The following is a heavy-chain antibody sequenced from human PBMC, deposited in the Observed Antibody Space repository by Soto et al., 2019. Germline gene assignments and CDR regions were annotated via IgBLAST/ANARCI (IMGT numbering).Heavy chain of an antibody. J-gene: IGHJ6*02. CDR3: AGEQQLVLGTLLYYYGMDV. CDR1: GFTFSSYW. Sequence: PGGSLRLSCAASGFTFSSYWMHWARQAPGKGLVWVSRINSDGSSTSYADSVKGRFTISRDNAKNTLYLQMNSLRAEDTAVYYCAGEQQLVLGTLLYYYGMDVWGQGTTVTVSS. CDR2: INSDGSST. V-gene: IGHV3-74*01. D-gene: IGHD6-13*01.